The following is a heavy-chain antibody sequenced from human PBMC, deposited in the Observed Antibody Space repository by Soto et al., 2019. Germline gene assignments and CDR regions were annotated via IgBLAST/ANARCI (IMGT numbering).Heavy chain of an antibody. CDR2: IYYSEST. V-gene: IGHV4-59*01. J-gene: IGHJ4*02. D-gene: IGHD6-13*01. CDR1: GGSISRYY. CDR3: ARGRSHSSS. Sequence: ETLSLTCTVSGGSISRYYCTWIRQPPGKGLEWIGYIYYSESTNYNPSLKSRVIISVDTSKNQFSLKLSSVTAADTAVYYCARGRSHSSSWGQGTLVTVSS.